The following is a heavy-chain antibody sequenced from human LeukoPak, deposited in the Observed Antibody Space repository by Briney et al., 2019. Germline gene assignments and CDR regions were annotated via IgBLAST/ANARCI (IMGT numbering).Heavy chain of an antibody. V-gene: IGHV1-2*02. Sequence: ASVKVSCKASGYTFTGYYMHWVRQAPGQGLEWMGWINPNSGGTNYAQKFQGRVTMTRNTSISTAYMDLSSLRSDDTAVFYCARGRDYSSRWFDPWGQGTLVTVSS. D-gene: IGHD5-18*01. CDR2: INPNSGGT. J-gene: IGHJ5*02. CDR1: GYTFTGYY. CDR3: ARGRDYSSRWFDP.